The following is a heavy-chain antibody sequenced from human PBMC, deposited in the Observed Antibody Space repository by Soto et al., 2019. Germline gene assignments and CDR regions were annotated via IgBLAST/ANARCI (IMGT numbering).Heavy chain of an antibody. V-gene: IGHV4-39*01. CDR1: GGSISSSSYY. CDR2: IYYSGST. Sequence: SETLSLTCTVSGGSISSSSYYWGWIRQPPGKGLEWIGSIYYSGSTYYNPSLKSRVTISVDTSKNQFSLKLSSVTAADTAVYHCARTYYDFWSGFYYYYYMDVWRKGTTVTAP. J-gene: IGHJ6*03. D-gene: IGHD3-3*01. CDR3: ARTYYDFWSGFYYYYYMDV.